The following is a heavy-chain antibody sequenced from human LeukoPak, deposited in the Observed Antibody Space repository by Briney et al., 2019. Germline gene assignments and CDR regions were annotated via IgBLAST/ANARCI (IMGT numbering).Heavy chain of an antibody. CDR2: TNPIVGAT. CDR1: GGTFSRYS. D-gene: IGHD4-23*01. Sequence: SVKVSCKASGGTFSRYSISWVRQAPGQGLEWMGGTNPIVGATYFAQKFQGRVTISRDESTSTANMELSSLRPDDTAVYYCARGRVMNDYGGNILEYWGQGTLVTVSS. CDR3: ARGRVMNDYGGNILEY. V-gene: IGHV1-69*13. J-gene: IGHJ4*02.